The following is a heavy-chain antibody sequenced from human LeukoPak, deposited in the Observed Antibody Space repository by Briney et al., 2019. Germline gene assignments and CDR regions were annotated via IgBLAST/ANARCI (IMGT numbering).Heavy chain of an antibody. CDR1: GYTFTSYG. CDR2: INPNSGGT. V-gene: IGHV1-2*02. Sequence: ASVKVSCKASGYTFTSYGISWVRQAPGQGLEWMGWINPNSGGTNYAQKFQGRVTMTRDTSISTAYMELSRLRSDDTAVYYCARDKADSSGYIFDLWGRGTLVTVSS. J-gene: IGHJ2*01. D-gene: IGHD3-22*01. CDR3: ARDKADSSGYIFDL.